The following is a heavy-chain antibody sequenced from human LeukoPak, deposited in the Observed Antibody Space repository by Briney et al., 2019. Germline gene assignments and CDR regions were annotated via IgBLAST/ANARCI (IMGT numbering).Heavy chain of an antibody. Sequence: GGSLRLSCAASGFTFSSYAMSWVRQAPGKGLEWVSAISGSGGSTYYADSVKGRFTISRDNSKNTLYLQMNSLRAEDTAVYYCASYSSSGYGGIWDYWGQGTLVTVSS. CDR2: ISGSGGST. V-gene: IGHV3-23*01. CDR3: ASYSSSGYGGIWDY. J-gene: IGHJ4*02. D-gene: IGHD6-13*01. CDR1: GFTFSSYA.